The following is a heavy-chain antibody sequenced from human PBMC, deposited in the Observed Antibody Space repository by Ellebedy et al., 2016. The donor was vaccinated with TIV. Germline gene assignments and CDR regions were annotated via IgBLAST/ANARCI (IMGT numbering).Heavy chain of an antibody. D-gene: IGHD3-16*01. CDR3: ARGPGGEGLKFDY. CDR1: GYSFTSYW. J-gene: IGHJ4*02. V-gene: IGHV5-51*01. CDR2: IYPGDSDT. Sequence: GESLKISCKGSGYSFTSYWIGWVCQMPGKGLEWMGNIYPGDSDTRYIPSFQGQVTIPADKSISTAYLQWSRLKASDTAMYYCARGPGGEGLKFDYWGQGTLVTVSS.